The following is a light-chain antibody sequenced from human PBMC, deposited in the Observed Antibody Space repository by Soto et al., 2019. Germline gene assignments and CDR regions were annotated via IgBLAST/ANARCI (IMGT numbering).Light chain of an antibody. V-gene: IGKV3-15*01. CDR3: QQYNNWPPQIT. Sequence: EIVMTQSPATLSVSPGERATVSCRASQSVSSNLAWYQQKPGQAPRLLIYGAPTRATGIPARFSGSGSGTKFTLTISSLQSEDFAVYYCQQYNNWPPQITFGQGTRLEIK. CDR1: QSVSSN. CDR2: GAP. J-gene: IGKJ5*01.